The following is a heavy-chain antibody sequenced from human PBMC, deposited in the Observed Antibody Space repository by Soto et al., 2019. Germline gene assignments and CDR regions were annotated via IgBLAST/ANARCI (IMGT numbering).Heavy chain of an antibody. D-gene: IGHD2-15*01. CDR1: GYTFINFF. CDR2: INPSGGAT. V-gene: IGHV1-46*01. CDR3: ARSHCSGGSCYLGAFDI. J-gene: IGHJ3*02. Sequence: ASVKVSCKSSGYTFINFFIHWVRQAPGQGLEWVGIINPSGGATTYPQKFQGRVTMTRDTSTSTVYMDVSSLRFDDTAVYYCARSHCSGGSCYLGAFDIWGQGTMVTVSS.